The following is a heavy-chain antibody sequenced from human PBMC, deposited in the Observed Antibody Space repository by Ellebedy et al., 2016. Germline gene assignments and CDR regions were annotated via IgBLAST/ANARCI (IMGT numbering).Heavy chain of an antibody. CDR3: ARGRDCSSTSCYTAGYYYYMDV. D-gene: IGHD2-2*01. Sequence: SETLSLSXTVSGGSISSYYWSWIRQPAGKGLEWIGLIYTSGSTNYNPSLKRRVTMSVDTSKNQFSLKLSSVTAADTAVYYCARGRDCSSTSCYTAGYYYYMDVWGKGTTVTVSS. CDR1: GGSISSYY. J-gene: IGHJ6*03. V-gene: IGHV4-4*07. CDR2: IYTSGST.